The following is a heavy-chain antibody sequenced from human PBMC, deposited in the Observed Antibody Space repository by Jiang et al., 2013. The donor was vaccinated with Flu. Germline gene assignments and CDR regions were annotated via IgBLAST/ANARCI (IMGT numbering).Heavy chain of an antibody. CDR1: GFTFSSYG. V-gene: IGHV3-30*18. J-gene: IGHJ4*02. Sequence: VQLLESGGGVVQPGRSLRLSCAASGFTFSSYGMHWVRQAPGKGLEWVAVISYDGSNKYYADSVKGRFTISRDNSKNTLYLQMNSLRAEDTAVYYCAKDRSLGELPNYFDYWGQGTLVTVSS. CDR2: ISYDGSNK. D-gene: IGHD3-10*01. CDR3: AKDRSLGELPNYFDY.